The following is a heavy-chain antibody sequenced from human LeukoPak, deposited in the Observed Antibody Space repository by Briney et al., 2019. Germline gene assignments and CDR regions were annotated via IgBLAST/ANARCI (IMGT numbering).Heavy chain of an antibody. CDR3: VYSGYDWASRGDY. Sequence: PGGSLRLSCAASGFTFSSYAMSWVRQAPGKGLEWVSAISGSGGSTHYADSVKGRFTISRDNSKNTLYLQMNSLRAEDTAVYYCVYSGYDWASRGDYWGQGTLVTVSS. CDR2: ISGSGGST. J-gene: IGHJ4*02. V-gene: IGHV3-23*01. D-gene: IGHD5-12*01. CDR1: GFTFSSYA.